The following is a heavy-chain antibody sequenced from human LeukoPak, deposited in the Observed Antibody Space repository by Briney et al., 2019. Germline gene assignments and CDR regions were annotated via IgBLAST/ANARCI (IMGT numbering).Heavy chain of an antibody. V-gene: IGHV3-23*01. J-gene: IGHJ4*02. D-gene: IGHD3-16*02. CDR1: GFTFSSYA. CDR3: AKEITFGGVIVQGFDY. CDR2: ISGSGGST. Sequence: AGSLRLSCAASGFTFSSYAMSWIRQAPGKGLEWVSAISGSGGSTYYADSVKGRITISRDNSKNTLYLQMNSLRAEDTAVYYCAKEITFGGVIVQGFDYWGQGTLVTVSS.